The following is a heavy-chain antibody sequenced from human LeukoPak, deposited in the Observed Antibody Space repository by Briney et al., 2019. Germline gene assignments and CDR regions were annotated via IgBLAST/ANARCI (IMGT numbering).Heavy chain of an antibody. D-gene: IGHD3-22*01. V-gene: IGHV4-34*01. J-gene: IGHJ4*02. Sequence: SETLSLTCAVYGGSFSGYYWSWIRQPPGKGLEWIGEINHSGSTNYNPSLKSRVTISVDTSKNQFSLKLSSVTAADTAVYYCARCPQYYYDSSGYYDYWGQGTLVTVS. CDR3: ARCPQYYYDSSGYYDY. CDR1: GGSFSGYY. CDR2: INHSGST.